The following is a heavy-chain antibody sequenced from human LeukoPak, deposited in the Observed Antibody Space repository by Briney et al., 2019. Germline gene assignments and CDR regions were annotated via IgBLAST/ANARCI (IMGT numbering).Heavy chain of an antibody. Sequence: GASVKVSCKASGYIFTNYDINWVRQATGQGLEWMGWTNPNSGYTGYAQEIQGRVTMTRSTSISTACMEVSSLRSEDTAVYYCARGNRLYSSSWSSLAFDIWGQGTMVTVSS. V-gene: IGHV1-8*01. D-gene: IGHD6-13*01. CDR2: TNPNSGYT. CDR3: ARGNRLYSSSWSSLAFDI. CDR1: GYIFTNYD. J-gene: IGHJ3*02.